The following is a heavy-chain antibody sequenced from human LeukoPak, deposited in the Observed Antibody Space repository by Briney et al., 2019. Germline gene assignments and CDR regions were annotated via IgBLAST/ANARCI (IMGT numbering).Heavy chain of an antibody. CDR1: AFTFSVYW. D-gene: IGHD3-10*01. CDR3: VRDGIRDIPGIITIRYDF. Sequence: GGSLRLSCSASAFTFSVYWMTWVRQAPGKGLECVATKKEDGSDKYYVDSVRGRFTISRDNAENSVYLQMDRLTAEDTALYFCVRDGIRDIPGIITIRYDFWGQGTLVTVSS. V-gene: IGHV3-7*05. J-gene: IGHJ4*02. CDR2: KKEDGSDK.